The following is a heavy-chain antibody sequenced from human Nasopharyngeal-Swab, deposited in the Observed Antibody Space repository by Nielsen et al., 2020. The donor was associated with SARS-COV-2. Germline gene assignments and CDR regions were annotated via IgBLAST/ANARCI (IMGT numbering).Heavy chain of an antibody. J-gene: IGHJ5*02. CDR2: IYYSGST. CDR1: GGSISSYY. CDR3: ARRLDGDYGNWFDP. D-gene: IGHD4-17*01. Sequence: SETLSLTSTVSGGSISSYYWSWIRQPPGKGLEWIGYIYYSGSTNYNPSLKSRVTISVDTSKNQFSLKLSSVTAADTAVYYCARRLDGDYGNWFDPWGQGTLVTVSS. V-gene: IGHV4-59*08.